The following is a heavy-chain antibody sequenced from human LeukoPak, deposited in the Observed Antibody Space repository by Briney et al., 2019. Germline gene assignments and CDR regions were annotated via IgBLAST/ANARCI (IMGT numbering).Heavy chain of an antibody. Sequence: GGSLRLSCAASGFTFSSYWMSWVRQAPGKGLEWVANIKQDGSEKYYVDSVKGRFTISRDNSKDTLYLQMSSLRAEDTAVYYCARYCSGSICYSGVDYWGQGTLVPVSS. D-gene: IGHD2-15*01. CDR1: GFTFSSYW. V-gene: IGHV3-7*05. CDR2: IKQDGSEK. CDR3: ARYCSGSICYSGVDY. J-gene: IGHJ4*02.